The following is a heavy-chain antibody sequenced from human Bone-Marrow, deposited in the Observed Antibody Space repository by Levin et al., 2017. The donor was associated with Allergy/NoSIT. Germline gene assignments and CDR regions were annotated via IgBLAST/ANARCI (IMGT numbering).Heavy chain of an antibody. V-gene: IGHV3-23*01. CDR1: GFTLSDYA. Sequence: PSETLSLTCAASGFTLSDYAMNWVRQAPGKGLEWVSGISGTGGTTKYAGSVKGRFTISRDNSKNTLFLQMDGLRDEDTAVHYCARDSWSGTYSYSYHGMDVWGRGTTVTVSS. CDR2: ISGTGGTT. J-gene: IGHJ6*02. D-gene: IGHD1-26*01. CDR3: ARDSWSGTYSYSYHGMDV.